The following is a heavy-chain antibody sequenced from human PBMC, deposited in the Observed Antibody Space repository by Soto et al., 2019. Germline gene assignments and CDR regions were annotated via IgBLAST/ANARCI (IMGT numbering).Heavy chain of an antibody. CDR2: ISSSSSTI. CDR3: ARDLSEYSGRWFDP. J-gene: IGHJ5*02. CDR1: GLTFSSYS. V-gene: IGHV3-48*01. Sequence: HPGGSLRLSCAASGLTFSSYSMNWVRQAPGKGLEWVSYISSSSSTIYYADSVKGRFTISRDNAKNSLYLQMNSLRAEDTAVYYCARDLSEYSGRWFDPWGQGTLVTVSS. D-gene: IGHD1-26*01.